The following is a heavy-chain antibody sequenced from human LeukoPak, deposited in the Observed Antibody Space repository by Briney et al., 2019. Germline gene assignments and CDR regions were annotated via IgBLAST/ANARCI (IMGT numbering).Heavy chain of an antibody. CDR1: GGSFSGYY. D-gene: IGHD3-22*01. Sequence: PSETLSLTCAVYGGSFSGYYWSWIRQPPGKGREWIGEINHSGSTNYNPSLKSRVTISVDTSKNQFSLKLSSVTAADTAVYYCARGTGVVALYYFDYWGQGTLVTVSS. CDR3: ARGTGVVALYYFDY. V-gene: IGHV4-34*01. J-gene: IGHJ4*02. CDR2: INHSGST.